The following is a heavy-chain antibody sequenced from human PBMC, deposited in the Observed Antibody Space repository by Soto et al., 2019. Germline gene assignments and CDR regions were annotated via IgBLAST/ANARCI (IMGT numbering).Heavy chain of an antibody. Sequence: EVQLVESGGGLVQPGGSLRLSCATSGFTFSPFWMHWVRQVPGKGPVWVSRINSDGNSTSYADSVKGRFTISRDNAKNTLYLQMNSLRAEDTAVYYCARGSNHFDYWGQGTLVTVSS. CDR1: GFTFSPFW. V-gene: IGHV3-74*01. CDR3: ARGSNHFDY. CDR2: INSDGNST. D-gene: IGHD4-4*01. J-gene: IGHJ4*02.